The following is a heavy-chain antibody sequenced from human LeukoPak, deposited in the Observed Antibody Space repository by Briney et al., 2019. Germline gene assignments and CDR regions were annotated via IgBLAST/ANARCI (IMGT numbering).Heavy chain of an antibody. CDR3: ARDRSDRWLQFRGFDI. D-gene: IGHD5-24*01. CDR2: IYYSGST. CDR1: GGSISSGGYS. Sequence: SETLSLTCAVYGGSISSGGYSWSWIRQPPGKGLEWIGYIYYSGSTYYNPSLKSRVTISVDTSKNQFSLKLSSVTAADTAVYYCARDRSDRWLQFRGFDIWGQGTMVTVSS. J-gene: IGHJ3*02. V-gene: IGHV4-30-4*07.